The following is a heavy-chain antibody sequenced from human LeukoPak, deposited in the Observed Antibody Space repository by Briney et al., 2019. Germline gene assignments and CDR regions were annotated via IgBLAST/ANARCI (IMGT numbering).Heavy chain of an antibody. J-gene: IGHJ6*03. CDR1: GGSISNYY. V-gene: IGHV4-4*08. D-gene: IGHD6-13*01. CDR2: IYTSGST. CDR3: AREESSSWYPYYYYMDV. Sequence: SETLSLTCAVSGGSISNYYWSWIRQPPGKGLEWIGYIYTSGSTDYNPSLKSRVTISVDTSKNQFSLKLSSVTAADTAVYYCAREESSSWYPYYYYMDVWGKGTTVTVSS.